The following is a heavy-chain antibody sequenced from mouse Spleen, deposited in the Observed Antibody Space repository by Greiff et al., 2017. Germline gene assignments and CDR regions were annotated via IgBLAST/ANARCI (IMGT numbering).Heavy chain of an antibody. J-gene: IGHJ3*01. CDR3: ARGYYGSREAWFAY. V-gene: IGHV1-69*02. CDR2: IDPSDSYT. Sequence: QVQLQQPGAELVKPGASVKLSCKASGYTFTSYWMHWVKQRPGQGLEWIGKIDPSDSYTNYNQKFKGKATLTVDKSSSTAYMQLSSLTSEDSAVYYCARGYYGSREAWFAYWGQGTLVTVSA. D-gene: IGHD1-1*01. CDR1: GYTFTSYW.